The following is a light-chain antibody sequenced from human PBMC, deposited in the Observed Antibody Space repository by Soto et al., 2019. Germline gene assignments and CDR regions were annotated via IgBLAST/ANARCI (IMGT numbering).Light chain of an antibody. CDR1: QSVSSRY. Sequence: EIELTQSPATLSLSPGERATISCGASQSVSSRYLTWYQQTPGLAPRLLIYDASSRATGIPDRFSGSGSGTYFTLTISTLEPQDFAVYYCQQYGRSPITFGQGTRLEIK. J-gene: IGKJ5*01. CDR2: DAS. V-gene: IGKV3D-20*01. CDR3: QQYGRSPIT.